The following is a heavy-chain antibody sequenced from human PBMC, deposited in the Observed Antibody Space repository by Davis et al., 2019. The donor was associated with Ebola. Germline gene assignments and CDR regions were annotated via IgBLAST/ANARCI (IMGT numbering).Heavy chain of an antibody. CDR3: ARDQTYYSNYVNFDY. J-gene: IGHJ4*02. Sequence: SVKVSCKASGGTFSSYAISWVRQAPGQGLEWMGGIIPIFGTANYAQKFQGRVTITRDTSASTAYMELSSLRSEDTAVYYCARDQTYYSNYVNFDYWGQGTLVTVSS. CDR1: GGTFSSYA. D-gene: IGHD4-11*01. V-gene: IGHV1-69*05. CDR2: IIPIFGTA.